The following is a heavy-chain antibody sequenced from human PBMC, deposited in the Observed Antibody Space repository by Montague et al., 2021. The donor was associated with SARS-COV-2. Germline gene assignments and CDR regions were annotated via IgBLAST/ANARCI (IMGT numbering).Heavy chain of an antibody. V-gene: IGHV4-59*12. J-gene: IGHJ4*02. CDR3: ARGARQGYGFRLGSFDS. CDR1: GGSISRYY. CDR2: IYYSGST. D-gene: IGHD3-10*01. Sequence: SETLSLTCTISGGSISRYYWSWIRQPPGKGLEWIGYIYYSGSTKSNPSLKSRVTMSVDTSKNQFSLKLSSVTAADTAVYYCARGARQGYGFRLGSFDSWGQGTLVTVSS.